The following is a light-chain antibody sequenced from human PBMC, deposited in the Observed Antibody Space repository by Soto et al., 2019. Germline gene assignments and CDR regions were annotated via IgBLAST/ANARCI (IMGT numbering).Light chain of an antibody. V-gene: IGLV1-51*02. Sequence: QSVLTQPPSVSAAPGQKVTISCSGSSSNIRNNYVSWYQQLPGTAPKALIYENNRRPSGIPDRFSGSKSGTSATLGITGLQTGDEADYYCGSWDSSLSAYVFGTGTKVTVL. CDR3: GSWDSSLSAYV. CDR2: ENN. CDR1: SSNIRNNY. J-gene: IGLJ1*01.